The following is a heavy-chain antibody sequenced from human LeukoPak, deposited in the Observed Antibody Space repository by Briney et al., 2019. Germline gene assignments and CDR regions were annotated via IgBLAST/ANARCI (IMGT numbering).Heavy chain of an antibody. V-gene: IGHV1-69*01. Sequence: SVKVSCKASGGTFSSYAISWVRQAPGQGLEWMGGIIPIFGTANYAQRFQGRVTITADESTSTAYMELSSLRSEDTAVYYCARVRYYYDSSGLLPHYFDYWGQGTLVTVSS. CDR1: GGTFSSYA. D-gene: IGHD3-22*01. CDR2: IIPIFGTA. CDR3: ARVRYYYDSSGLLPHYFDY. J-gene: IGHJ4*02.